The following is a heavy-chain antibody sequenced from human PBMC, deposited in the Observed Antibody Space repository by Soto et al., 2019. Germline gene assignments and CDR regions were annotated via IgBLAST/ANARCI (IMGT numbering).Heavy chain of an antibody. CDR1: GYTFTSYA. D-gene: IGHD3-22*01. V-gene: IGHV1-3*01. J-gene: IGHJ4*02. Sequence: GASVKVSCKASGYTFTSYAMHWVRQAPGQRLEWMGWINAGNGNTKYSQKFQGRVTITRDTSASTAYMELSSLRSEDTAVYYCARVGFFYYDSSGYFDYWGQGTPVTVSS. CDR3: ARVGFFYYDSSGYFDY. CDR2: INAGNGNT.